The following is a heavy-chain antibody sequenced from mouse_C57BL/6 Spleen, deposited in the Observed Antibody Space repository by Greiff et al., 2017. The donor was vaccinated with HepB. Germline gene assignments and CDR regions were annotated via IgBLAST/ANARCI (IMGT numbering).Heavy chain of an antibody. V-gene: IGHV1-18*01. D-gene: IGHD1-1*01. CDR3: ARLGYGVATRGFAY. J-gene: IGHJ3*01. CDR1: GYTFTDYN. Sequence: EVQLQQSGPELVKPGASVKIPCKASGYTFTDYNMDWVKQSHGKSLEWIGDINPNNGGTIYNQKFKGKATLTVDKSSSTAYMELRSLTSEDTAVYYCARLGYGVATRGFAYWGQGTLVTVSA. CDR2: INPNNGGT.